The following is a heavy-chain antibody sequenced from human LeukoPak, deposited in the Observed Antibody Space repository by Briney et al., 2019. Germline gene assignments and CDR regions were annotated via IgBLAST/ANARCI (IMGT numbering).Heavy chain of an antibody. Sequence: PSETLSLTCTVSGGSISSYYWSWIRQPPGKGLEWIGYIYYSGSTNYNPSLKSRVTISVDTSKNQFSLKLSSVTAADTAVYYCAGPGDGITMIAFDIWGQGTMVTVSS. J-gene: IGHJ3*02. CDR3: AGPGDGITMIAFDI. D-gene: IGHD3-22*01. V-gene: IGHV4-59*08. CDR2: IYYSGST. CDR1: GGSISSYY.